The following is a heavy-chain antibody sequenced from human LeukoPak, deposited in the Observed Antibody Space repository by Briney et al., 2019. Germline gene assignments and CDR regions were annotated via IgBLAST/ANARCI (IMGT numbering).Heavy chain of an antibody. J-gene: IGHJ4*02. CDR2: IIPILGIA. CDR1: GYTFTSYY. CDR3: ASPWSFDY. Sequence: SVKVSCKASGYTFTSYYMHWVRQAPGQGLEWMGRIIPILGIANYAQKFQGRVTITADKSTSTAYMELSSLRSEDTAVYYCASPWSFDYWGQGTLVTVSS. V-gene: IGHV1-69*02.